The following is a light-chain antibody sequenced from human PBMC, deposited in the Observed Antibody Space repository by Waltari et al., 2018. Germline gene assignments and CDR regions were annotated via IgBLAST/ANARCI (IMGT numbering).Light chain of an antibody. Sequence: EIVLTQLPATLSLSPGERATLSCRASESVSRSLAWYQQKPGQPPRLPIFGASTRATGSPGRFSGSGSGTDFALTISSLGPEDVAVYDGLQRSKWPQLTFGGGTKVEIK. CDR3: LQRSKWPQLT. CDR2: GAS. J-gene: IGKJ4*01. CDR1: ESVSRS. V-gene: IGKV3-15*01.